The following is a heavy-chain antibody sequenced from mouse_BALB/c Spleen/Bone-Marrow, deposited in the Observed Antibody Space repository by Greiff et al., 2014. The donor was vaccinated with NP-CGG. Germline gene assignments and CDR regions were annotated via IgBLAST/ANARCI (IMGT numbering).Heavy chain of an antibody. D-gene: IGHD4-1*01. CDR2: IDPANGHT. V-gene: IGHV14-3*02. J-gene: IGHJ2*01. CDR1: GFNIKDTY. CDR3: AGNWDEGVDY. Sequence: VQLQQSGAELVKPGASVKLSCTASGFNIKDTYMHWVKQRPEQGLEWIGRIDPANGHTKYDPKFQGKATITADTSSNTAYLRLSSLTSEDTAVYYCAGNWDEGVDYWGQGTTLTVSS.